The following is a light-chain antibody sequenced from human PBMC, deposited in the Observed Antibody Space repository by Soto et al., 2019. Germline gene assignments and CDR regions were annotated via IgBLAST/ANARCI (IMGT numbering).Light chain of an antibody. V-gene: IGKV1-5*01. Sequence: DIRMTQPPSTLSAFVGDRVTITCRASQSISLSLAWYQQKPGKAPDLLISDASNLERGVPSRFSGSGSGTEFTLTISSLQPDDFATYYCQQYNSYRTFGPGTKVDIK. J-gene: IGKJ1*01. CDR2: DAS. CDR1: QSISLS. CDR3: QQYNSYRT.